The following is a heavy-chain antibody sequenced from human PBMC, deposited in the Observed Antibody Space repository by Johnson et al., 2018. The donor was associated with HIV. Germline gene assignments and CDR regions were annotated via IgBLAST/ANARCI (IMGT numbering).Heavy chain of an antibody. CDR2: ISYDGSNK. Sequence: QVQLVESGGGVVQPGQSLRLSCAASGLTFSSYGMHWVRQAPGKGLEWVALISYDGSNKYYADSVRGRFTISRDNSRNTLFLQMNSLRAEDTAVYYCAREGAAAGPTDAFDIWGQGTMVTVSS. D-gene: IGHD6-13*01. V-gene: IGHV3-30*03. J-gene: IGHJ3*02. CDR3: AREGAAAGPTDAFDI. CDR1: GLTFSSYG.